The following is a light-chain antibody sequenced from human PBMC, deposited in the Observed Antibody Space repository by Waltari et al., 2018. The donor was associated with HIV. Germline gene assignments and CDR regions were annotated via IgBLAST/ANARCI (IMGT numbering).Light chain of an antibody. CDR1: TGAVTSDYY. J-gene: IGLJ3*02. CDR3: LLYFGAGRPWV. V-gene: IGLV7-43*01. CDR2: NTH. Sequence: QTVVTQEPSLTVSPGGTVPLTCASSTGAVTSDYYPNWFQQKPGQAPKSLLYNTHNKRPWTPARCSGSLLGAKGALTLSGAQPEDEAEYYCLLYFGAGRPWVFGGGTTLTVL.